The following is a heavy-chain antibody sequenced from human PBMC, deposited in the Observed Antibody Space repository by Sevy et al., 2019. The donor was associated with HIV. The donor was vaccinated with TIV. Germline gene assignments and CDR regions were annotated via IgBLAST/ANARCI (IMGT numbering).Heavy chain of an antibody. J-gene: IGHJ4*02. CDR3: ARGDYYGSRYYLDY. CDR1: GFTFNYHF. Sequence: GGSLRLSCAASGFTFNYHFMNWVRQVPGKGLEWVSYISSDSSYINYSDSVKGRFTISRDNAKNLVFLEMNNLRPEDTAVYFCARGDYYGSRYYLDYWGQGTLVTVSS. V-gene: IGHV3-21*01. CDR2: ISSDSSYI. D-gene: IGHD3-10*01.